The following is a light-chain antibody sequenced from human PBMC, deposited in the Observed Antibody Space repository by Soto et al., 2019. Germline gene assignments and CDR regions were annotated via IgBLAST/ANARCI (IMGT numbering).Light chain of an antibody. J-gene: IGKJ1*01. CDR1: QSVSSN. Sequence: EIVMTQSPATLSVSPGERATLSCRASQSVSSNLAWYQQKPGQAPRLLIYGASTRATGIPARFSGSGSGTKFTLTIGSLQSEDFAVYYCHQYKNGWTFGKGTKV. CDR2: GAS. CDR3: HQYKNGWT. V-gene: IGKV3-15*01.